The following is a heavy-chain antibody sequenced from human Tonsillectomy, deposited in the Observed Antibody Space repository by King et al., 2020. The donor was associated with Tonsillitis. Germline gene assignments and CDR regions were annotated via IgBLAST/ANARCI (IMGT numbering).Heavy chain of an antibody. V-gene: IGHV3-7*03. CDR3: VRGLTSFYSMGDYYVGY. CDR1: GFTFSSYW. Sequence: VQLVESGGGLVQPGGSLRLSCAASGFTFSSYWMSWVRQAPGKGLEWVANIKQDVSERHYVDSVKGRFTISRDNAKNSLYLQMNSLRAEDTAVYYCVRGLTSFYSMGDYYVGYWGQGTLVTVSS. CDR2: IKQDVSER. D-gene: IGHD2-21*01. J-gene: IGHJ4*02.